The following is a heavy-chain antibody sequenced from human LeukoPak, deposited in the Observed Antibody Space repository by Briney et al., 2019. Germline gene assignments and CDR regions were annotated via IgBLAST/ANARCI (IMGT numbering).Heavy chain of an antibody. CDR3: ARGRRTYDFWSGYYDAFDI. Sequence: KPSETLSLTCAVYGGPFSGYYWSWIRQPPGKGLEWIGEISHSGSTNCNPSLRSRVTISVDTSKNQFSLKVSSVTAADTAVYYCARGRRTYDFWSGYYDAFDIWGQGTMVTVSS. CDR2: ISHSGST. J-gene: IGHJ3*02. CDR1: GGPFSGYY. D-gene: IGHD3-3*01. V-gene: IGHV4-34*01.